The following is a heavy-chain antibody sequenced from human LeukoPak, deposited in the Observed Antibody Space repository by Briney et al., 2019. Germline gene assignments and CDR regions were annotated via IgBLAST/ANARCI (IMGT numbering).Heavy chain of an antibody. CDR2: IYYSGST. V-gene: IGHV4-39*01. J-gene: IGHJ5*02. D-gene: IGHD3-22*01. CDR1: GGSISSSSYY. CDR3: ARRGYYYDSSGTKNWFDP. Sequence: SETLSLTCTVSGGSISSSSYYWGWIRQPPGKGLEWIGSIYYSGSTYYNPSLKSRVTISVDTSKNQFSLKLSSVTAADTAVYYCARRGYYYDSSGTKNWFDPWGQGTLVTVSS.